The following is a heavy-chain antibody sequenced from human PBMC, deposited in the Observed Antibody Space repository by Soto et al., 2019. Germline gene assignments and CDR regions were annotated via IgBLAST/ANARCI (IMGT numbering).Heavy chain of an antibody. V-gene: IGHV4-4*02. J-gene: IGHJ4*02. D-gene: IGHD2-15*01. CDR3: ARRELVVAATDYFDY. CDR2: IYHSGST. Sequence: SETLSLTCAVSGGSISSSNWWSWVRQPPGKGLEWIGEIYHSGSTNYNPSLKSRVTISVDKSKNQFSLKLSTVTAADTAVYYCARRELVVAATDYFDYWGQGTLVTVSS. CDR1: GGSISSSNW.